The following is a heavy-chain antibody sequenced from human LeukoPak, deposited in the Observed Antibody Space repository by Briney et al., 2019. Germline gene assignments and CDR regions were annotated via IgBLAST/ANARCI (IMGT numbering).Heavy chain of an antibody. J-gene: IGHJ6*03. CDR3: ARVTEYYYYYMDV. V-gene: IGHV4-59*01. CDR1: GGSISSYY. CDR2: IYYSGST. Sequence: PSETLSLTCTVSGGSISSYYWSWIRQPPGKGLEWIGYIYYSGSTNYNPSLKSRVTISVETSKNQFSLKLSSVTAADTAVYYCARVTEYYYYYMDVWGKGTTVINSS.